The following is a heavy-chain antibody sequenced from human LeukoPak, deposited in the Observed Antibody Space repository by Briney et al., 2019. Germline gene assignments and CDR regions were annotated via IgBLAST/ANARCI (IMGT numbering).Heavy chain of an antibody. D-gene: IGHD1-1*01. V-gene: IGHV3-33*01. Sequence: GGSLRLSCAASGFTFSSYGMHWVRQAPVKGLEWVAVMWYDGNNKYYADSVKGRFTISRDNSKNTLYLQMNSLRAEDTAVYYCARGRVEYNFGHNDAFDIWGQGTMVTVSS. CDR2: MWYDGNNK. CDR1: GFTFSSYG. J-gene: IGHJ3*02. CDR3: ARGRVEYNFGHNDAFDI.